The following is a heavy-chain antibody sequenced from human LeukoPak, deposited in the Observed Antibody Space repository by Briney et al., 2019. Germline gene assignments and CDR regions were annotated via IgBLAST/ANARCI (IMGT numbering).Heavy chain of an antibody. CDR2: IRSKAYGGTT. CDR1: GFTFGDYA. D-gene: IGHD3-3*01. J-gene: IGHJ4*02. CDR3: TRLRFLEWLFPDY. V-gene: IGHV3-49*04. Sequence: PGRSLRLSCTASGFTFGDYAMSWVRQAPGKGLEWVGFIRSKAYGGTTEYAASVKGRFTISRDDSNSIAYLQMNSLKTEDTAVYYCTRLRFLEWLFPDYWGQGTLVTVSS.